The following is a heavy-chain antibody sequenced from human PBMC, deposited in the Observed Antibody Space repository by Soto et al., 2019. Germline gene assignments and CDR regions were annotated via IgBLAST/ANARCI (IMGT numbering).Heavy chain of an antibody. J-gene: IGHJ5*02. CDR1: GFTFSSYA. Sequence: GRSLRLSCASSGFTFSSYAMSWVRQAPGRGLQCVSTITASGGATYYADSVQGRFTISRDNSKNTLYLQMDGLTADDTAMYYCVKDGLGGTTTFNWFDPWGQGTLVTVSS. V-gene: IGHV3-23*01. CDR2: ITASGGAT. D-gene: IGHD3-3*01. CDR3: VKDGLGGTTTFNWFDP.